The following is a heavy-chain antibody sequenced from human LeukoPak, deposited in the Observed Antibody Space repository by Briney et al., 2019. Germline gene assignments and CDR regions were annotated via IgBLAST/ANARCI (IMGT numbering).Heavy chain of an antibody. Sequence: GGSLRLSFAASGFTFSSYAMSWVRQAPGKGLEWVSAISGSGGSTYYADSVKGRFTISRDNSKNTLYLQMSSLRAEDTAVYYCAKAPVLTMIVVVITNYFDYWGQGTLVTVSS. V-gene: IGHV3-23*01. CDR3: AKAPVLTMIVVVITNYFDY. CDR1: GFTFSSYA. D-gene: IGHD3-22*01. J-gene: IGHJ4*02. CDR2: ISGSGGST.